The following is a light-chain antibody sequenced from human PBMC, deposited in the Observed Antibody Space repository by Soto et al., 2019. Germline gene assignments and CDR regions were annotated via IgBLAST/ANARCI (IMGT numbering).Light chain of an antibody. CDR2: DAS. Sequence: DIQMTQSPSTLSASVGDRVTITCRASQSISSWLAWYQQKPGKAPNLLIYDASSLQSGVPSRFSGSGSGTEFTLTISSLQPDDFATYYCQQYNSYSFTFGHGTKVDIK. CDR3: QQYNSYSFT. J-gene: IGKJ3*01. V-gene: IGKV1-5*01. CDR1: QSISSW.